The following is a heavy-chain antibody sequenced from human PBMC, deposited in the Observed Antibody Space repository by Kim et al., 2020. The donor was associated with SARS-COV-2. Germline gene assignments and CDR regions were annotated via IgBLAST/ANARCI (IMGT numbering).Heavy chain of an antibody. J-gene: IGHJ6*02. CDR1: VGSFSGYQ. V-gene: IGHV4-34*01. D-gene: IGHD3-3*01. Sequence: SETLSLTCAVYVGSFSGYQWTWIRQSPGRGLEWIGEINQSGATNYNPSLKSRVAISVDTSKNQFSLKVKSVTAADTAVYFCARGRAGVVPSPLLGLGPHYDYYGLDLWGQGTTVSVSS. CDR3: ARGRAGVVPSPLLGLGPHYDYYGLDL. CDR2: INQSGAT.